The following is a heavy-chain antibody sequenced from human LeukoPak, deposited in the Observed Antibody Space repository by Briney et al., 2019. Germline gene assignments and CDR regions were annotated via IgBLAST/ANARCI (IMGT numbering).Heavy chain of an antibody. CDR1: GFTFNSYW. CDR3: AKMGSGWSPFGYFDY. D-gene: IGHD6-19*01. CDR2: INSDGSGT. Sequence: GGSLRLSCAASGFTFNSYWMHWVRQAPGKGLVWVSRINSDGSGTSDADFVKGRFTISRDNSKNTLYLQMNSLRAEDTAVYYCAKMGSGWSPFGYFDYWGQGTLVTVSS. J-gene: IGHJ4*02. V-gene: IGHV3-74*01.